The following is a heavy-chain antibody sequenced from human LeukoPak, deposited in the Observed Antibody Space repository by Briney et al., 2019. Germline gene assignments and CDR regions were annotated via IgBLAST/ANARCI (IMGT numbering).Heavy chain of an antibody. V-gene: IGHV3-48*01. CDR1: GFTFSSYS. CDR3: AKGRFFEWLPLDY. J-gene: IGHJ4*02. D-gene: IGHD3-3*01. Sequence: GGSLRLSCAASGFTFSSYSTNWVRQAPGKGLEWVSYISSSSSTIYYADSVKGRFTISRDNSKNTLYLQMNSLRAEDTAVYYCAKGRFFEWLPLDYWGQGTLITVSS. CDR2: ISSSSSTI.